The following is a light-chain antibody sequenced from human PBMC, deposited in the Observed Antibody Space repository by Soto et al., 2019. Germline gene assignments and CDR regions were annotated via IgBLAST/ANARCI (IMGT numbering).Light chain of an antibody. CDR3: CSYAGSRGLV. Sequence: QSALTQPASVSGSPGQSITISCTGTSSDVGSYNLVSWYQQHPGKAPKLMIYEGSKRPSGVSNRFSGSKSGSTASLTISGLQAEDEADYYCCSYAGSRGLVFGGGTKLTVL. CDR2: EGS. CDR1: SSDVGSYNL. V-gene: IGLV2-23*01. J-gene: IGLJ2*01.